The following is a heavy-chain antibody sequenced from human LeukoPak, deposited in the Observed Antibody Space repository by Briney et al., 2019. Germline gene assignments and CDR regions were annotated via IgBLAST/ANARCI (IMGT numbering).Heavy chain of an antibody. CDR1: GYTFTSYG. V-gene: IGHV1-18*01. CDR2: ISAYNGNT. Sequence: GASVKVSCKASGYTFTSYGISWVRQAPGQGLEWMGWISAYNGNTSYAQKLQGRVTMTTDTSTSTAYMELRSPRSDDTAVYYCARVYTAMDTDAFDIWGQGTMVTVSS. J-gene: IGHJ3*02. CDR3: ARVYTAMDTDAFDI. D-gene: IGHD5-18*01.